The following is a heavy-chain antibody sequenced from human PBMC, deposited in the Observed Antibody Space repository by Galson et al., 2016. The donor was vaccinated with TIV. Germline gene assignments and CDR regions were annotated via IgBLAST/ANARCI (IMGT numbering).Heavy chain of an antibody. J-gene: IGHJ6*02. Sequence: QSGAEVKKAGESLRISCKGSGYTFTRYWIGWVRQMPGKGLEWIGIVYPLDSEAKYNPSFQGQVTISADKSISAAYLQWRSLKASDTAMYYCARLPGYCANGGCFGDYSYGLDVWGQGTTVTVSS. V-gene: IGHV5-51*01. CDR1: GYTFTRYW. CDR3: ARLPGYCANGGCFGDYSYGLDV. CDR2: VYPLDSEA. D-gene: IGHD2-8*01.